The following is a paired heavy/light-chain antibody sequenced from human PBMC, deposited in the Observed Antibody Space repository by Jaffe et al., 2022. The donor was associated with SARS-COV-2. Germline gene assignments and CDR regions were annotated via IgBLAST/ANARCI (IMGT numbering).Heavy chain of an antibody. J-gene: IGHJ4*02. CDR1: GFAFSNAW. V-gene: IGHV3-15*01. CDR3: STEGDSY. Sequence: EVQLVESGGGFVKPGGSLRLSCAASGFAFSNAWLSWVRQAPGKGLEWVGRIKGKIDGGTIEYAAPLKGRFTISRDDSRNMLYMQMNNLKAEDTGVYYCSTEGDSYWGQGTQVTVSS. D-gene: IGHD3-10*01. CDR2: IKGKIDGGTI.
Light chain of an antibody. Sequence: DVVMTQSPLFLSVTLGQPASISCRSSHSLLYSDGNTYFYWFQQRPGQSPRRLIYKVSNRDSGVPDRFSGSGSGTDFTLKISRVEAEDVGVYYCMQGSHWPPGYTFGQGTKLEIK. CDR2: KVS. J-gene: IGKJ2*01. CDR3: MQGSHWPPGYT. CDR1: HSLLYSDGNTY. V-gene: IGKV2-30*01.